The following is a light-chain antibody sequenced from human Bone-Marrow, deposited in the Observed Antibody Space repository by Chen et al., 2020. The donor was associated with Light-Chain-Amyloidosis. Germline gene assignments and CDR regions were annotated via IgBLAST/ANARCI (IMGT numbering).Light chain of an antibody. CDR1: SGSIATNY. Sequence: NFILTQPHSVSESPGTPVIISCTRSSGSIATNYVQLYQQRPGSSPTTVIYEYDQRPSGVPERFSGSIDRSSNSASLTISGLKTEDEADYYCQSYQGSSQGVFGGGTKLTVL. CDR3: QSYQGSSQGV. CDR2: EYD. V-gene: IGLV6-57*01. J-gene: IGLJ3*02.